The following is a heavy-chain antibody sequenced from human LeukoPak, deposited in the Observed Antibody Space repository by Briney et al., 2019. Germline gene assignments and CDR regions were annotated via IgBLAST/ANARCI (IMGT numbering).Heavy chain of an antibody. CDR2: TYYRSKWYN. Sequence: SQTLSLTCAISGDSVSSNSVAWNWIRQSPSRGLEWLGRTYYRSKWYNDYAVSVKSRITINPDTFKNQFSLQLNSVTPEDTAVYYCARDMDYYASGSYYNSRWFDPWGQGTLVTVSS. CDR1: GDSVSSNSVA. J-gene: IGHJ5*01. D-gene: IGHD3-10*01. CDR3: ARDMDYYASGSYYNSRWFDP. V-gene: IGHV6-1*01.